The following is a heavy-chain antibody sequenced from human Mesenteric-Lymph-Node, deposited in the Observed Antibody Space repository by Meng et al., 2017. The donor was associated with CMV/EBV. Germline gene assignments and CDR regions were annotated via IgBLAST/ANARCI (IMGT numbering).Heavy chain of an antibody. Sequence: ITSSDDFWGWIRQPPGKGLEWIASIYYTGTIYYNPSLNSRVTKSVDTSKNQFSLRLSSVTAADTAVYYCARGHHFYDSSGYYYWFDPWGQGTLVTVSS. V-gene: IGHV4-39*02. CDR1: ITSSDDF. CDR2: IYYTGTI. J-gene: IGHJ5*02. D-gene: IGHD3-22*01. CDR3: ARGHHFYDSSGYYYWFDP.